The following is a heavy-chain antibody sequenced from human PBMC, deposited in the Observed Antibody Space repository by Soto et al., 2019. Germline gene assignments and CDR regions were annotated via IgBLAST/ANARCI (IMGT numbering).Heavy chain of an antibody. CDR1: GASIRSYH. Sequence: QVQLQESGPGLVKPSETLSLTCAVSGASIRSYHWSWIRQPAGKGLEWIGRMQHTGNTNYNPSLKSRVTMSVDTSKNQIPLKMTSVTAADTAVYFCAKDVSSRRWFAPWGQGILVIVSS. V-gene: IGHV4-4*07. CDR3: AKDVSSRRWFAP. J-gene: IGHJ5*02. D-gene: IGHD3-16*01. CDR2: MQHTGNT.